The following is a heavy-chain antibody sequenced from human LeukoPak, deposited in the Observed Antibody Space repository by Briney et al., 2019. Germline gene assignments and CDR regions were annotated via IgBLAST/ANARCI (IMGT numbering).Heavy chain of an antibody. Sequence: GGSLRLSCAASGFTFSSYAMSWVRQAPGKGLEWVSAIIGSGGSTYYADSVKGRFTISRDNSKNTLYLQMNSLRAEDTAVYYCAKHYYDSSGYYSLFDYWGQGTLVTVSS. CDR1: GFTFSSYA. V-gene: IGHV3-23*01. CDR2: IIGSGGST. D-gene: IGHD3-22*01. CDR3: AKHYYDSSGYYSLFDY. J-gene: IGHJ4*02.